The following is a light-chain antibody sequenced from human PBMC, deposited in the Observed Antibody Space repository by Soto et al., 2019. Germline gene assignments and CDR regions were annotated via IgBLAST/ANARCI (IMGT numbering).Light chain of an antibody. CDR2: TAS. J-gene: IGKJ2*01. V-gene: IGKV3-20*01. CDR1: QNVGNNY. CDR3: QQYASSPLT. Sequence: ETVLTQSPGTLSLSPGERATLSCRASQNVGNNYIAWYQQKPGQAPRLLIHTASTWATGIPDRFSGSGSGTHFTLTIARLEPEDFAVYYCQQYASSPLTFGQGTKVEIK.